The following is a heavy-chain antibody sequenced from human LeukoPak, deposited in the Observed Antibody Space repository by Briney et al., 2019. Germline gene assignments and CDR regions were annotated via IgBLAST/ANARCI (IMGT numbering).Heavy chain of an antibody. CDR2: IIPRFGTA. V-gene: IGHV1-69*05. D-gene: IGHD5-24*01. Sequence: QAPGXGLXXXGRIIPRFGTANYAQKFQDRVTITTDESTSTAYLELSSLRSEDTAVYYCARNRDGYNYNWFDPWGQGTLVTVSS. CDR3: ARNRDGYNYNWFDP. J-gene: IGHJ5*02.